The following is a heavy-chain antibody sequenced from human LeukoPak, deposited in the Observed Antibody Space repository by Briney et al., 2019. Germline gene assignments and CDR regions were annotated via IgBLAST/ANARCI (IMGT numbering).Heavy chain of an antibody. CDR3: AKSRVSTIFGVVTY. CDR2: ISYDGSNK. J-gene: IGHJ4*02. Sequence: GGSLRLSCAASGFTFSSYAMHWVRQAPGKGLEWVAVISYDGSNKYYADSVKGRFTISRDNSKNTLYLQMNSLRAEDTAVYYCAKSRVSTIFGVVTYWGQGTLVTVSS. D-gene: IGHD3-3*01. CDR1: GFTFSSYA. V-gene: IGHV3-30-3*02.